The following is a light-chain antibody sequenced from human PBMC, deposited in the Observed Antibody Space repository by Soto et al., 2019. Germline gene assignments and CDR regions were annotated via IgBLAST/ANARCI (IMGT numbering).Light chain of an antibody. Sequence: EIVLTQSPATLSVSPGERATLSCRASQSVSSNLAWYQQKPGQAPRLLIYGASTRATGIPARFSGSGSGTEFTLTISSLQSEDFAVYYCQQYSNSHETFGQGTKVDIK. J-gene: IGKJ1*01. CDR2: GAS. CDR1: QSVSSN. CDR3: QQYSNSHET. V-gene: IGKV3-15*01.